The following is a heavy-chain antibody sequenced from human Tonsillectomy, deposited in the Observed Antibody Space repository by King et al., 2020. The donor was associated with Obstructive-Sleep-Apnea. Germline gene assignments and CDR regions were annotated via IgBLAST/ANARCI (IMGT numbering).Heavy chain of an antibody. D-gene: IGHD4-17*01. CDR2: MYYSGKT. J-gene: IGHJ4*02. V-gene: IGHV4-59*08. Sequence: VQLQESGPGLVKPSETLSLTCTVSGTSISEYYWSWIRQPPGKGLEWIGYMYYSGKTNFNPSLKSRVTISADTSKIQFSLRLSSVTAADTAVYYCARHRGVEDYGDYGDYFDYWGQGTLVTVSS. CDR3: ARHRGVEDYGDYGDYFDY. CDR1: GTSISEYY.